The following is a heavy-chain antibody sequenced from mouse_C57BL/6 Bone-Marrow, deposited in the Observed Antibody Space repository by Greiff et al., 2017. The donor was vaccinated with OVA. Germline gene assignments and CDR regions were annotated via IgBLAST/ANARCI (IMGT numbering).Heavy chain of an antibody. CDR1: GFNIKDDY. CDR3: TTDDGSFAY. CDR2: IDPENGDT. V-gene: IGHV14-4*01. Sequence: VQLQQSGAELVRPGASVKLSCTASGFNIKDDYMHWVKQRPEQGLEWIGWIDPENGDTEYASKFQGKATITADTSSNTVYLQLSSLTSEDTAVYDCTTDDGSFAYGDQGTLVTVSA. D-gene: IGHD2-3*01. J-gene: IGHJ3*01.